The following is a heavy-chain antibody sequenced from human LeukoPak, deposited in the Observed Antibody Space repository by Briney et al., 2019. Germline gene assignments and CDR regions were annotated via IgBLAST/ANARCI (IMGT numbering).Heavy chain of an antibody. J-gene: IGHJ3*02. CDR1: GFSFSNYG. D-gene: IGHD6-19*01. Sequence: GGSLRLPCAASGFSFSNYGMQWVRQAPGKGLVWVSRINSDGSSTTYADSMRGRFTISRDNAKNTLYLQMNSLRAEDTAVYYCARVLAVAGTGAFDMWGQGTMVTVSS. CDR2: INSDGSST. V-gene: IGHV3-74*01. CDR3: ARVLAVAGTGAFDM.